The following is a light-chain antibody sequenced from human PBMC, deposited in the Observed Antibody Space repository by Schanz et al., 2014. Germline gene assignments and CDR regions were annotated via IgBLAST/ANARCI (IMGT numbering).Light chain of an antibody. V-gene: IGKV3-15*01. J-gene: IGKJ2*01. CDR3: QQYKSYPYT. CDR1: QSVSSN. CDR2: GAS. Sequence: EIVMTQSPATLSVSPGERVTLSCRASQSVSSNLAWYQQKPGQAPRLLIYGASTRATGIPARFSGSGSGTEFTLTISSLQPEDFATYYCQQYKSYPYTFGQGTKLEI.